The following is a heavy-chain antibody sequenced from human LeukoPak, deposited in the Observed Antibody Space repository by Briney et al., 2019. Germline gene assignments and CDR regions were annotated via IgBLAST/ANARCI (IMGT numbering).Heavy chain of an antibody. CDR1: GVTFSSYS. D-gene: IGHD3-22*01. J-gene: IGHJ4*02. V-gene: IGHV3-21*01. Sequence: GGSLRLSCAASGVTFSSYSMNWVRQAPGKGLEWVSSISSSSSYIYYADSVKGRFTISRDNAKNSLYLQMNSLRAEDTAVYYCASVGGSGYYFDYWGQGTLVTVSS. CDR2: ISSSSSYI. CDR3: ASVGGSGYYFDY.